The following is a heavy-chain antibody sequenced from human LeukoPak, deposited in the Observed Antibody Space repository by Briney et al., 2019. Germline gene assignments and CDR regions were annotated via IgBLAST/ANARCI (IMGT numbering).Heavy chain of an antibody. Sequence: SETLSLTCTVSGGSISSYYWSWIRQPPGKGLEWIGYIYYSGSTNYNPSLKSRVTISVDTSKNQSSLKLSSVTAADTAVYYCARALWTGFIHYWGQGTLVTVSS. CDR2: IYYSGST. J-gene: IGHJ4*02. V-gene: IGHV4-59*01. CDR1: GGSISSYY. CDR3: ARALWTGFIHY. D-gene: IGHD3/OR15-3a*01.